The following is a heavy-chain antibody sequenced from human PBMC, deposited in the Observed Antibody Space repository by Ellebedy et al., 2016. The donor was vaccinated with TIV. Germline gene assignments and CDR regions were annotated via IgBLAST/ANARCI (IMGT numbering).Heavy chain of an antibody. CDR1: GFTFRSYW. CDR2: INRDGSST. D-gene: IGHD1-14*01. V-gene: IGHV3-74*01. CDR3: ARGARKGGNWFDP. J-gene: IGHJ5*02. Sequence: PGGSLRLSCAASGFTFRSYWMHWVRQAPGKGLVWVSRINRDGSSTSYADSVKGRFTISRDNAKNTLYLQMNSLRAEDTAVYYCARGARKGGNWFDPWGQGTLVTVSS.